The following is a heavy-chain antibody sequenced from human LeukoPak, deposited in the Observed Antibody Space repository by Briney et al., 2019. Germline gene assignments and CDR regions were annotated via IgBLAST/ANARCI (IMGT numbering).Heavy chain of an antibody. CDR2: IKSKIHGGTI. D-gene: IGHD6-19*01. V-gene: IGHV3-15*01. Sequence: GGSLRLSCAASGFTFDKAWMTWVRQAPGKGLEWVGRIKSKIHGGTIDYAAPVKGRFTISRDDSENTVYLQMSSLKASDTAMYYCARRGYSSGWYFWDHDAFDIWGQGTMVTVSS. CDR3: ARRGYSSGWYFWDHDAFDI. J-gene: IGHJ3*02. CDR1: GFTFDKAW.